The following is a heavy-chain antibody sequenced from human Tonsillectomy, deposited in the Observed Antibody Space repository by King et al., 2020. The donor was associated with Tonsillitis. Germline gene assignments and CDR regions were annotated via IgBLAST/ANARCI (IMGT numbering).Heavy chain of an antibody. CDR2: ISSSGSTI. J-gene: IGHJ3*02. Sequence: VQLVESGGGLVKPGGSLRLSCAASGFTFSDYYMSWIRQAPGKGLEGVSYISSSGSTIYYADSVKGRVTISRDNAKNSLSLQMNSLRAEDTAVYYCARKRITMIVVVNDAFDIWGQGTMVTVSS. CDR1: GFTFSDYY. V-gene: IGHV3-11*01. CDR3: ARKRITMIVVVNDAFDI. D-gene: IGHD3-22*01.